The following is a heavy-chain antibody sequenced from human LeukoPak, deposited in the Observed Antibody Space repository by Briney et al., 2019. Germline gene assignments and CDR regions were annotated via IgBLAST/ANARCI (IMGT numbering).Heavy chain of an antibody. CDR3: ARDEGLKVATITLQK. D-gene: IGHD5-24*01. CDR2: ISSSSTYI. CDR1: ELTFNTFT. V-gene: IGHV3-21*04. Sequence: GGSLNLPGAPLELTFNTFTMTGVAKPQGKGLNWSPSISSSSTYIFYADSVKGRFTISRDNAKNSLYLQMNSLRPEDTAVYYCARDEGLKVATITLQKWGQGTLVTVSS. J-gene: IGHJ4*02.